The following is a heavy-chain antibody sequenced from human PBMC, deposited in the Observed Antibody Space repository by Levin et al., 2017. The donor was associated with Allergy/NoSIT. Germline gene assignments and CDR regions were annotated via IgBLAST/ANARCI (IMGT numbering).Heavy chain of an antibody. CDR3: ARDRRGGYYGDYVLDYFDY. CDR1: GDSVSSTSAA. CDR2: TYYRSKWYN. J-gene: IGHJ4*02. V-gene: IGHV6-1*01. D-gene: IGHD4-17*01. Sequence: SQTLSLTCAISGDSVSSTSAAWNWIRQSPSRGLEWLGRTYYRSKWYNDYAVSVKSRITINPDTSKNQFSLQLNSVTPGDTAVYYCARDRRGGYYGDYVLDYFDYWGQGTLVTVSS.